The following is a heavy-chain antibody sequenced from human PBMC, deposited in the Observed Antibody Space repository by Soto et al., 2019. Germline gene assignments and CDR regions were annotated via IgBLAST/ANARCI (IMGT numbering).Heavy chain of an antibody. Sequence: SETLSLTCTVAGGSISGYYWRWIRQPPGKGLEWIGSIYYSGSTYYNPSLKSRVTISVDTSKNQFSLKLSSVTAADTAVYYCAWENYDSSGYSSFWGQGTLVTVSS. D-gene: IGHD3-22*01. CDR3: AWENYDSSGYSSF. CDR1: GGSISGYY. J-gene: IGHJ4*02. CDR2: IYYSGST. V-gene: IGHV4-59*05.